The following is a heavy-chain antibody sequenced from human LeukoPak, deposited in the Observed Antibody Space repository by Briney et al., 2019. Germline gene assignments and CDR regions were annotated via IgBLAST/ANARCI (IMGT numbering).Heavy chain of an antibody. D-gene: IGHD3-10*02. CDR1: GFTFSSYE. CDR3: AELGITVIGGV. Sequence: PGGSLRLSCAASGFTFSSYEMNWVRQAPGKGLEWVSYISSSGSTIYYADSVKGRLTISRDSAKNSLYLQMNSLRAEDTAVYYCAELGITVIGGVWGKGTTVTISS. CDR2: ISSSGSTI. V-gene: IGHV3-48*03. J-gene: IGHJ6*04.